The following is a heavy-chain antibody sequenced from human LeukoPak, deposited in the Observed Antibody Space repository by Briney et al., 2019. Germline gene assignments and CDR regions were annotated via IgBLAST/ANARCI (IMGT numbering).Heavy chain of an antibody. CDR1: GYTFTSYA. CDR3: AREFRSSPYDAFDI. V-gene: IGHV7-4-1*02. CDR2: INTNTGNP. D-gene: IGHD2-2*01. J-gene: IGHJ3*02. Sequence: ASVKVSCKASGYTFTSYAMNWVRQAPGQGLEWMGWINTNTGNPTYAQGFTGRFVFSLDTSVSTAYLQISSLRAEDTAVYYCAREFRSSPYDAFDIWGQGTMVTVSS.